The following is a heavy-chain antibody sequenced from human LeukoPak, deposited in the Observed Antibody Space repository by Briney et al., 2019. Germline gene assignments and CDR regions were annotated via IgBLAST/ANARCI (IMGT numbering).Heavy chain of an antibody. Sequence: EGSLRLSCVASGFTFSSYWMHWVRQDPVKGLMWVSRINSDGTSTTYADSVKGRFTISRDNAEKTVYLQMDSLTADDSAVYYCARDVDFDYWGQGTLVTVSS. CDR3: ARDVDFDY. J-gene: IGHJ4*02. CDR2: INSDGTST. CDR1: GFTFSSYW. V-gene: IGHV3-74*01.